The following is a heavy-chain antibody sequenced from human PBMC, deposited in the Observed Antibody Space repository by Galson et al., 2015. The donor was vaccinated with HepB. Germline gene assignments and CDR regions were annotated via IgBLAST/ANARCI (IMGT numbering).Heavy chain of an antibody. V-gene: IGHV3-74*01. J-gene: IGHJ4*02. D-gene: IGHD6-19*01. CDR2: INSDGSST. Sequence: SLRLSCAASGFTFSSYWMHWVRQAPGKGLVWVSRINSDGSSTSYADSVKGRFTISRDNAKNTLYLQMNSLRAEDTAVYYCARVGQWLVRGHFDYWGQGTLVTVSS. CDR3: ARVGQWLVRGHFDY. CDR1: GFTFSSYW.